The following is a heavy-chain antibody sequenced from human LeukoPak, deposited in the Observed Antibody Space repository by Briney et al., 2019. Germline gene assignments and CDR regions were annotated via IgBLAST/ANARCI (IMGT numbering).Heavy chain of an antibody. CDR2: IYISGTT. CDR1: GASVTSQY. Sequence: SETLSLTCTVSGASVTSQYWNWIRQPAGKGLEWIGRIYISGTTKYNPSLMSRVTISVDKSKNQFSLNLTSVTAADTAVYYCVGDRDTAMGPYFDSWGPRILVTVSS. D-gene: IGHD5-18*01. V-gene: IGHV4-4*07. J-gene: IGHJ4*02. CDR3: VGDRDTAMGPYFDS.